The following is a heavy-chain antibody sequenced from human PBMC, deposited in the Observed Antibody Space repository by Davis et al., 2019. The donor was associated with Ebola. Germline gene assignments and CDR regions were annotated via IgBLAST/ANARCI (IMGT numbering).Heavy chain of an antibody. CDR1: GGSISSSNW. Sequence: MPSETLSLTCAVSGGSISSSNWWSWVRQSPGKGLEWIGEIYHSGTTNYNPSLKSRVTISIDKLKNQFSLKLSSVTAADTAVYYCARDYYDTSGYLWYFDLWGRGTLVTVSS. CDR3: ARDYYDTSGYLWYFDL. D-gene: IGHD3-22*01. CDR2: IYHSGTT. J-gene: IGHJ2*01. V-gene: IGHV4-4*02.